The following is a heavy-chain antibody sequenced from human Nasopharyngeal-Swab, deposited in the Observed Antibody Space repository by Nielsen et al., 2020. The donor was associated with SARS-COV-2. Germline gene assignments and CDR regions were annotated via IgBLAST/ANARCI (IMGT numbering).Heavy chain of an antibody. J-gene: IGHJ5*01. D-gene: IGHD5-24*01. CDR1: GFTFDDYA. Sequence: GESLKISCAASGFTFDDYALSWVRQVPGKGLEWVFRITWNGDSTGYVDFVKGRFTISRDNADNSLFLQMNSLRAEDTAIYYCARDRDVDFLDSWGQGTLVTVSS. CDR3: ARDRDVDFLDS. V-gene: IGHV3-20*04. CDR2: ITWNGDST.